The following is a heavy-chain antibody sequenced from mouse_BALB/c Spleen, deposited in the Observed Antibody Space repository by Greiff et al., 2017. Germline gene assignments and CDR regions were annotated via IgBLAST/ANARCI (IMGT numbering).Heavy chain of an antibody. D-gene: IGHD1-1*01. CDR2: ILPGSGST. V-gene: IGHV1-9*01. CDR3: ARWGGSSYWYFDV. Sequence: VMLVESGAELMKPGASVKISCKATGYTFSSYWLEWVKQRPGHGLEWIGEILPGSGSTNYNEKFKGKATFTADTSSNTAYMQLSSLTSEDSAVYYCARWGGSSYWYFDVWGAGTTVTVSS. CDR1: GYTFSSYW. J-gene: IGHJ1*01.